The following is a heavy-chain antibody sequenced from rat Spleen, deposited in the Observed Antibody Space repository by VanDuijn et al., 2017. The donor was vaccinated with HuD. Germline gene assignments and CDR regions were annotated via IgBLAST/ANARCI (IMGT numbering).Heavy chain of an antibody. CDR1: GFTFSDYY. CDR2: ISYDGGST. CDR3: ARHPQLGVFWYFDF. V-gene: IGHV5-20*01. D-gene: IGHD5-1*01. Sequence: EVQLVESGGGLVQPGRSLKLSCAASGFTFSDYYMAWVRQAPTKGLEWVASISYDGGSTYYRDSVKGRFTISRDNAKSSLYLQMDSLRSEDTATYYCARHPQLGVFWYFDFWGPGTMVTVSS. J-gene: IGHJ1*01.